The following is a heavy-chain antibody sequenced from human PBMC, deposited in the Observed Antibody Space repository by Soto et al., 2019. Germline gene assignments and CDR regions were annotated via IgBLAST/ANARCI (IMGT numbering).Heavy chain of an antibody. Sequence: GGSLRLSCAASDFTFSNAWMNWVRQAPGQGLEWVGRIKSKADGGTINYAAPVKGRFTVSRDDSKNTLYLQMNSLKTEDTAVYYCATTLTSIQLVPIYWGQGTLVTVSS. J-gene: IGHJ4*02. CDR2: IKSKADGGTI. CDR3: ATTLTSIQLVPIY. CDR1: DFTFSNAW. V-gene: IGHV3-15*07. D-gene: IGHD1-1*01.